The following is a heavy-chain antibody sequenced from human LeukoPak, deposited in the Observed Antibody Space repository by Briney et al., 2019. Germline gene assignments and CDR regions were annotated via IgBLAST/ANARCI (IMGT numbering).Heavy chain of an antibody. CDR3: AKDLMRDRWFGES. J-gene: IGHJ5*02. CDR1: GLTFSYYG. D-gene: IGHD3-10*01. Sequence: GGSLRLSCAASGLTFSYYGFHWVRQAPGKGLEWVAFIRNDGDDKYYAESVKGRFSISKDSSRNTLYLQMNSLRVEDTAVYYCAKDLMRDRWFGESWGQGTLVTVSS. V-gene: IGHV3-30*02. CDR2: IRNDGDDK.